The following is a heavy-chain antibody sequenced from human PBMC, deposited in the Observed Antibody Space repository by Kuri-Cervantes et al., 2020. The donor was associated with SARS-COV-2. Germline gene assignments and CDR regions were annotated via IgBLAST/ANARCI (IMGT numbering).Heavy chain of an antibody. D-gene: IGHD4-17*01. J-gene: IGHJ2*01. V-gene: IGHV3-23*03. CDR1: GFTFSSYA. CDR3: SRNPTYGDYPYWYFDL. CDR2: SYSGGSST. Sequence: GESLKISCAASGFTFSSYAMSWVRQAPGKELEWVSVSYSGGSSTYYADSVKGRFTISRDNSKNTLYLQMNSLRAEDTAVHYCSRNPTYGDYPYWYFDLWGRGTLVTVSS.